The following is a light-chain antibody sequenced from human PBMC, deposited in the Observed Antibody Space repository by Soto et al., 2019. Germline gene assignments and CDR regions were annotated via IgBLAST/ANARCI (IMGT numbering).Light chain of an antibody. CDR1: QSVSSSY. CDR3: QQYGSSPRIT. Sequence: EIVLTQSPGTLSLSPGERATLSCRASQSVSSSYLAWYQQKPGQAPRLLIYGASSRATGIPDRFSGSGSETDFTLTISRLEPEDFAVYYCQQYGSSPRITFGPGTKVDIK. V-gene: IGKV3-20*01. J-gene: IGKJ3*01. CDR2: GAS.